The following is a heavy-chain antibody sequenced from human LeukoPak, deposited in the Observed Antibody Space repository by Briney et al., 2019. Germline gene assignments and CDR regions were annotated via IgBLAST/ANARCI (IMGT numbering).Heavy chain of an antibody. D-gene: IGHD1-20*01. V-gene: IGHV3-23*01. J-gene: IGHJ6*02. CDR2: ITGTHYTT. CDR3: ARDDPPRITGTLGNGMDV. Sequence: GGSLRLSCAASGFTFSTFAMTWVRQAPGKGLEWVSSITGTHYTTYNTDSVKGRFTISRDNSKNTLYLQMNSLRAEDTAVYYCARDDPPRITGTLGNGMDVWGQGTTVTVSS. CDR1: GFTFSTFA.